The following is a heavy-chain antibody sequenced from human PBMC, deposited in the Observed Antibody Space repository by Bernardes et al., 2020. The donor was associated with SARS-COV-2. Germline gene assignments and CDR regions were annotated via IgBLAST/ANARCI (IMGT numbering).Heavy chain of an antibody. Sequence: SETLSLTCTASGGSIGNYYWSWIRQPPGKGLDWIAYIYYSGRTNYNPSLKSRVTISVDTSKNQFSVKLSSVTAADTAVYYCARHDRFGSSNAFDIWGQGTMVTVSS. CDR3: ARHDRFGSSNAFDI. J-gene: IGHJ3*02. V-gene: IGHV4-59*08. CDR2: IYYSGRT. CDR1: GGSIGNYY. D-gene: IGHD1-26*01.